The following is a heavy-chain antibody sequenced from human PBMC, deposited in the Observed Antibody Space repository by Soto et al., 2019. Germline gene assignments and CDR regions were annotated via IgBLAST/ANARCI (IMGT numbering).Heavy chain of an antibody. CDR2: IYYSGST. D-gene: IGHD3-22*01. V-gene: IGHV4-59*01. J-gene: IGHJ4*02. CDR3: ARSGYSDDYYDSSGYGGYFDY. CDR1: GGSISSYY. Sequence: SETLSRTCTVSGGSISSYYWSWIRQPPGKGLEWIGYIYYSGSTNYNPSLKSRVTISVDTSKNQFSLKLSSVTAADTAVYYCARSGYSDDYYDSSGYGGYFDYWGQGTLVTVSS.